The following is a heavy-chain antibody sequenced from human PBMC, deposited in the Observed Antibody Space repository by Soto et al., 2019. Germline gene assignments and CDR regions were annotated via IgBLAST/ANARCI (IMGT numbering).Heavy chain of an antibody. Sequence: QVQLVQSGAEVKKPGSSVKVSCKASGGTFSSYTISWVRQAPGQGLEWMGRIIPILGIANYAQKCQGRVTITADKSTSTAYMELSSLRSEDTAVYYCARDVGDCSSTSCYPGYNWFDPWGQGTLVTVSS. CDR2: IIPILGIA. D-gene: IGHD2-2*01. CDR1: GGTFSSYT. CDR3: ARDVGDCSSTSCYPGYNWFDP. V-gene: IGHV1-69*08. J-gene: IGHJ5*02.